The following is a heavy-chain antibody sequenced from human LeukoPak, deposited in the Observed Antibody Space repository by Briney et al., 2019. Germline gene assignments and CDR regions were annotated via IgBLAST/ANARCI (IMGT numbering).Heavy chain of an antibody. CDR2: INPSGDGT. J-gene: IGHJ5*02. CDR1: GFTFSSHY. CDR3: ARDVSGPNYWWLDP. D-gene: IGHD2-8*02. V-gene: IGHV1-46*01. Sequence: ASVKVSCKASGFTFSSHYMHWVRQAPGQGLEWMGLINPSGDGTIYEQKFQGRVTVTRDTSTSTVYMDLSSLTSEDTAVYYCARDVSGPNYWWLDPWGQGTLLTVSS.